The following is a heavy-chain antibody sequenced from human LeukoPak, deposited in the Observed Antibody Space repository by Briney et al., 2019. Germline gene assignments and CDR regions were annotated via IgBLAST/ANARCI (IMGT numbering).Heavy chain of an antibody. J-gene: IGHJ4*02. V-gene: IGHV3-21*01. CDR3: AKGEYYYDSSGYSH. D-gene: IGHD3-22*01. CDR2: ISSSSSYI. Sequence: PGGSLRLSCAASGFTFSNYNLNWVRQAPGKGLEWVSSISSSSSYIYYADSVKGRFTVSRDNSKDTLYLQMNSLRAEDTAVYYCAKGEYYYDSSGYSHWGQGTLVTVSS. CDR1: GFTFSNYN.